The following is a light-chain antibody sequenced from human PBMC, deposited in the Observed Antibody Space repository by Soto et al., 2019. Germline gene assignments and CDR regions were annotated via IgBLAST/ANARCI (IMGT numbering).Light chain of an antibody. J-gene: IGKJ1*01. CDR1: QSVSSN. V-gene: IGKV3-15*01. CDR3: QQYNNWPWT. CDR2: CAS. Sequence: EIVMTQSPATLSVSPGERATLSCRASQSVSSNLAWYQQKPGQAPRLLIYCASTRANGIQSRFSGSGSGTEFTLTISSLQSEDFAGYYCQQYNNWPWTFGQGTKVAIK.